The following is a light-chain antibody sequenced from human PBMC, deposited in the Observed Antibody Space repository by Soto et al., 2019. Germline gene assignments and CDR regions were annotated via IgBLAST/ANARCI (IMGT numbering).Light chain of an antibody. CDR3: CSCAGRSNIYL. CDR1: SSDVGYYNY. Sequence: QSVLTLPRAVSGSPGQSVTISCTGTSSDVGYYNYVSWYQRHPGKAPKLMIYDVFKRPSGVPDRFPGSKSGNTASLTISGLQAEDEGDYYCCSCAGRSNIYLLGTGNKVTVL. CDR2: DVF. V-gene: IGLV2-11*01. J-gene: IGLJ1*01.